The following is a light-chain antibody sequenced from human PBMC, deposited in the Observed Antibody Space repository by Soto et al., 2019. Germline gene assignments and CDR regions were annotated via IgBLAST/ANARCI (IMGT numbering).Light chain of an antibody. Sequence: DIPMTQSPSSLSASVGDRVTINCRASQSISTFLNWYQQKPGQAPKVLISAASTLQSGVPSRFSGRGSGTDFTLTISSLQPEDVATYYCQQSDSTPYTFGQGTTLETK. V-gene: IGKV1-39*01. CDR1: QSISTF. J-gene: IGKJ2*01. CDR3: QQSDSTPYT. CDR2: AAS.